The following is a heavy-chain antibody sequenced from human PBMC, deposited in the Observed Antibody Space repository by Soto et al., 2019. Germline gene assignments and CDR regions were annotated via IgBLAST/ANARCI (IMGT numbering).Heavy chain of an antibody. CDR3: ARDGYGSGSYYIDY. J-gene: IGHJ4*02. D-gene: IGHD3-10*01. V-gene: IGHV3-33*01. CDR1: GFTFSSYG. CDR2: IWDDGSNK. Sequence: QVQLVESGGGVVQPGRSLRLSCAASGFTFSSYGMHWVRQAQGKGLEWVAVIWDDGSNKYYADSVKGRFTITRDNSKNTLYLQMSSLRAEDTAVYYCARDGYGSGSYYIDYWGQGTLVTVSS.